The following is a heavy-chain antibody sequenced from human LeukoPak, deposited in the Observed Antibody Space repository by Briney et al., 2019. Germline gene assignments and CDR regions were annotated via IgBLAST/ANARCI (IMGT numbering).Heavy chain of an antibody. V-gene: IGHV4-59*08. CDR1: GGSISSYY. Sequence: SETLSLTCTVSGGSISSYYWNWIRQPPGRGLEWIGYIYYSGSTSYNPSLKSRVTMSVDTSKNQFSLNLSSVTAADTAVYYCATYRGTRGSYYYWGQGTLVTVSS. CDR2: IYYSGST. CDR3: ATYRGTRGSYYY. D-gene: IGHD1-1*01. J-gene: IGHJ4*02.